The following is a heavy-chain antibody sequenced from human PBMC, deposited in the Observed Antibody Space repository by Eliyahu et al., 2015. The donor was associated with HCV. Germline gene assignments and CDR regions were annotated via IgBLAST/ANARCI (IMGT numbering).Heavy chain of an antibody. CDR2: IFHSGST. CDR3: ARDREYCSGGTCHTWFDP. V-gene: IGHV4-59*01. D-gene: IGHD2-15*01. Sequence: QVQLQESGPGLVKPSETLSLSCTVSGGSINSYYWSWIRQSPGKGLEWIGYIFHSGSTNYNPPLKGRVTISIDTSKTQFSLKLNSVTAADTAVYYCARDREYCSGGTCHTWFDPWGQGTLVIVSS. CDR1: GGSINSYY. J-gene: IGHJ5*02.